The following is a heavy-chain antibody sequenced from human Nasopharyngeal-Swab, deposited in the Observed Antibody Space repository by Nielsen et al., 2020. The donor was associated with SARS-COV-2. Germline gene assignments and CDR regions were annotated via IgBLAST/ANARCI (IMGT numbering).Heavy chain of an antibody. CDR1: GFTLSNAW. V-gene: IGHV3-15*01. Sequence: GESLKTPRAGSGFTLSNAWMSWVPQAPGKGLEWVGRIKSKTDGGTTDYAPPVKGRFTISRDDSKNTRYLQMNSLKTEDTAAYYCTARSYYFDYWGQGTLVTVSS. D-gene: IGHD6-19*01. CDR3: TARSYYFDY. CDR2: IKSKTDGGTT. J-gene: IGHJ4*02.